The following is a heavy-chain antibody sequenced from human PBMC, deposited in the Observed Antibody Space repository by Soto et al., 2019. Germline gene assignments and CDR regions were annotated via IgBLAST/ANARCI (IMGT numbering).Heavy chain of an antibody. D-gene: IGHD2-8*02. J-gene: IGHJ4*02. CDR3: AKDPVGSCTGVICYAFDY. Sequence: EVQLLASGGGLVQPGGSLRLSCAASGFSFSNYAMSWVRQAPGNRLEWVSAISGSDDGTYHADSVKGRFSISRDNPKSALYLQMNSLRAEDTAIYYCAKDPVGSCTGVICYAFDYWGPGTLVTVSS. CDR1: GFSFSNYA. V-gene: IGHV3-23*01. CDR2: ISGSDDGT.